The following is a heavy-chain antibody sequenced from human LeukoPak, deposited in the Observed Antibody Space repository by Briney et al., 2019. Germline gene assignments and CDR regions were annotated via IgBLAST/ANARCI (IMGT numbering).Heavy chain of an antibody. CDR3: ARGYNWNDMDTPYYYYGMDV. V-gene: IGHV1-69*13. CDR1: GGTFSSYA. CDR2: ITSNFCKA. J-gene: IGHJ6*02. D-gene: IGHD1-1*01. Sequence: SVKVSCKASGGTFSSYAISWVRQAPGQGLEWMGGITSNFCKANYAQKFQGRVTITADESTSTAYMELSSLRSEDTAVYYCARGYNWNDMDTPYYYYGMDVWGQGTTVTVS.